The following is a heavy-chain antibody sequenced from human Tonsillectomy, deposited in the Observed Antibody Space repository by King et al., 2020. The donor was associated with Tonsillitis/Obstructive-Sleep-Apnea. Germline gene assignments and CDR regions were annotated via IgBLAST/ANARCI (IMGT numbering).Heavy chain of an antibody. J-gene: IGHJ6*03. CDR3: AKKYYYYMDG. Sequence: VQLVESGGDLVQPGGSLRLSCAASGFTFSNYAMNWVRQAPGKGLEWISYISTIGSSMSYGDSVKGRVTVSRDNPKSSLYLQMNSLREEDTAVYYCAKKYYYYMDGWGKGTTVTVSS. CDR2: ISTIGSSM. D-gene: IGHD2/OR15-2a*01. CDR1: GFTFSNYA. V-gene: IGHV3-48*03.